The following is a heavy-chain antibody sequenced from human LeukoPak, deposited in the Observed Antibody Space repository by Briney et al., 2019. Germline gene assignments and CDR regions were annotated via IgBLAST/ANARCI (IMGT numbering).Heavy chain of an antibody. D-gene: IGHD2-15*01. CDR3: ARDGGSGRFAY. V-gene: IGHV4-30-4*08. CDR1: GGSVSSGSYY. J-gene: IGHJ4*02. CDR2: THYSENT. Sequence: SETLSLTCTVSGGSVSSGSYYWSWIRQPPGKGLEWIGYTHYSENTYYNPSLKSRVTISVDTSKNQFSLKLSSVTAADTAVYYCARDGGSGRFAYWGQGTLVTVSS.